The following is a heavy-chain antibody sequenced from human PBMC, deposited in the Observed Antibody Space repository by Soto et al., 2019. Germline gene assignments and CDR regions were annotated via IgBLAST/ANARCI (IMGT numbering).Heavy chain of an antibody. CDR1: GFSFSSYA. Sequence: EVQLVESGEGLVQPGGSLRLSCAASGFSFSSYAMHWVRQAPGKGLEYVSGISSNGGSTYYVDSVKGRFTISRDNSMNTLYLQMGSLRAEDMAVYYCARDQEGAFDYWGQGTLVTVSS. D-gene: IGHD1-26*01. J-gene: IGHJ4*02. CDR3: ARDQEGAFDY. CDR2: ISSNGGST. V-gene: IGHV3-64*02.